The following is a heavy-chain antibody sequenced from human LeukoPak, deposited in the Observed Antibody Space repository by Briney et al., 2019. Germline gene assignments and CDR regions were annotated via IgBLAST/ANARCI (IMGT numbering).Heavy chain of an antibody. CDR1: GFTFSSFW. Sequence: GSLRLSCAASGFTFSSFWMNWVRQAPGKGLEWVSYITVSGSTKYYADSVKGRFTISRDNAKNSLYLQMNSLRAEDTAVYYCARGDGSSGWYLDYWSQGTLVTVSS. CDR2: ITVSGSTK. CDR3: ARGDGSSGWYLDY. V-gene: IGHV3-48*04. D-gene: IGHD6-19*01. J-gene: IGHJ4*02.